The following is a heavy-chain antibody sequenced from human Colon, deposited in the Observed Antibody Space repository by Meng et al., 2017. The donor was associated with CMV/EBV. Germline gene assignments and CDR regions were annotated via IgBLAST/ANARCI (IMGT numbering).Heavy chain of an antibody. J-gene: IGHJ3*02. Sequence: GGSLRLSCAVSGFNFGGNTMTWVRQAPGKGLEWVSSITGSGTSTYYADSVKGRFTMSRDNSRNILSLQMDSLRVEDTAVYYCAKALGFQGWGSSHDPFDIWGRGTMVTVSS. D-gene: IGHD2-2*01. CDR1: GFNFGGNT. V-gene: IGHV3-23*01. CDR3: AKALGFQGWGSSHDPFDI. CDR2: ITGSGTST.